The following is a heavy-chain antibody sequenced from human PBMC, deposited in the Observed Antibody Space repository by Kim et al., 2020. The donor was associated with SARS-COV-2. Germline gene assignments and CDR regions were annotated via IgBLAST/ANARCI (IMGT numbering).Heavy chain of an antibody. CDR1: GFTFSSYT. D-gene: IGHD1-1*01. J-gene: IGHJ2*01. V-gene: IGHV3-21*01. CDR2: LSGSGSYI. Sequence: GGSLRLSCAASGFTFSSYTVNWVRQAPGMGLEWVSSLSGSGSYIYYEDSLKGRFTISRDNAENSLYLKMHRLRDEDRAVYYCALNEGSWYFDLWGGGSLV. CDR3: ALNEGSWYFDL.